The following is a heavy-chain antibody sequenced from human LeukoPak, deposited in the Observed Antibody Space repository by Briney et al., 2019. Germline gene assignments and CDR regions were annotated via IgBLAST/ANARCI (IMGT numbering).Heavy chain of an antibody. CDR1: GYSISSGYY. Sequence: SETLSLTCTVSGYSISSGYYWGWIRQPAGKGLEWIGRIYTSGSTNYNPSLKSRVTISVDTSKNQFSLKLSSVTAADTAVYYCARHGYLSANWGQGTLVTVSS. J-gene: IGHJ4*02. CDR2: IYTSGST. V-gene: IGHV4-61*02. CDR3: ARHGYLSAN. D-gene: IGHD3-22*01.